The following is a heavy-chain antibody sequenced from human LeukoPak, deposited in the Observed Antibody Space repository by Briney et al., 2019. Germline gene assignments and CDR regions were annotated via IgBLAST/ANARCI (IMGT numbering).Heavy chain of an antibody. CDR2: IYTSGST. Sequence: SETLSLTCTVSGGSISSYHWSWIRQPAGKGLEWIGRIYTSGSTNYNPSLKSRVTMSVDTSKNQFSLKLSSVTAADTAVYYCARDAGYSGYDYTPSFDYWGQGTLVTVSS. V-gene: IGHV4-4*07. CDR3: ARDAGYSGYDYTPSFDY. D-gene: IGHD5-12*01. J-gene: IGHJ4*02. CDR1: GGSISSYH.